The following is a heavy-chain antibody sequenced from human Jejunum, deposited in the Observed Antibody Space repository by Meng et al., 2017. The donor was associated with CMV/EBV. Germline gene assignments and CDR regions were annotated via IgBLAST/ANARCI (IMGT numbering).Heavy chain of an antibody. J-gene: IGHJ4*02. V-gene: IGHV3-7*03. CDR1: GFSFSSDW. Sequence: GFSFSSDWMSWVRQAPGKGLEWVATIKSDGSQKHYVDSVKGRFTISRDNAKNSLHLQMNSLRAEDTAVYFCARGFEEYSSSSPDYWGQGTLVTVSS. CDR2: IKSDGSQK. CDR3: ARGFEEYSSSSPDY. D-gene: IGHD6-6*01.